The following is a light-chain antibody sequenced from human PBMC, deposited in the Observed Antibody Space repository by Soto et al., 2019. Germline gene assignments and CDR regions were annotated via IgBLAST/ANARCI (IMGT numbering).Light chain of an antibody. Sequence: DIQMTQSPSTLSASVGDRVTITCRASQSISSWLDWYQQKPGKAPKLLIYKASSLESGVPSRFSGRGSGTEFTLTSRSLQTDDFATYYCQQYNSSPTFGQGTKVEIK. CDR3: QQYNSSPT. CDR2: KAS. J-gene: IGKJ1*01. V-gene: IGKV1-5*03. CDR1: QSISSW.